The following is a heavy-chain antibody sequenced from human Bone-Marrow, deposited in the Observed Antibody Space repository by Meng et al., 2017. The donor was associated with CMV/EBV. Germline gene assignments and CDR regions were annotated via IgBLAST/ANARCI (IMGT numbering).Heavy chain of an antibody. CDR1: GGSISSGGYY. V-gene: IGHV2-5*08. D-gene: IGHD3-16*02. J-gene: IGHJ3*01. CDR2: IYWNDDK. CDR3: AHRPLYPNVFDF. Sequence: LRLSCTVSGGSISSGGYYWSWIRQHPGKGLEWLALIYWNDDKRYSPSLRTRLTITKDTSKNQVVLRMTNLDPVDTGTYFCAHRPLYPNVFDFWGQGTVVTVSS.